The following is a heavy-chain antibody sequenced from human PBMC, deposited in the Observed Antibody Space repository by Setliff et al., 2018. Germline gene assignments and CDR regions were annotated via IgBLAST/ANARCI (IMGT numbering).Heavy chain of an antibody. Sequence: SETLSLTCTVSGYSISSGYYWGWIRQPPGKGLEWIGSIYHSGSTYYNPSLKSRVTIPVDTSKNQFSLKLSSVTAADTAVYYCARDKPIIVGAPMDWFDPWGQGTLVTVLL. CDR1: GYSISSGYY. CDR3: ARDKPIIVGAPMDWFDP. CDR2: IYHSGST. D-gene: IGHD1-26*01. V-gene: IGHV4-38-2*02. J-gene: IGHJ5*02.